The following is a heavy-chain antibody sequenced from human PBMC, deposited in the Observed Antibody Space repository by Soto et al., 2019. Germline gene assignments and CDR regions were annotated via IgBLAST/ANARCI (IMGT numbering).Heavy chain of an antibody. V-gene: IGHV1-69*13. J-gene: IGHJ4*02. Sequence: LVKVSCKASGGTFSSYAISWVRQAPGQGLEWMGGIIPIFGTANYAQKFQGRVTITADESTSTAYMELSSLRSEDTAVYYCARDARDGYNSYYWGQGTLVTVSS. CDR3: ARDARDGYNSYY. CDR1: GGTFSSYA. CDR2: IIPIFGTA. D-gene: IGHD5-12*01.